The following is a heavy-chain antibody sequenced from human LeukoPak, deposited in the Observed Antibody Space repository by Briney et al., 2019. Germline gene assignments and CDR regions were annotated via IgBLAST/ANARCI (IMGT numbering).Heavy chain of an antibody. CDR1: GFTFSSCW. V-gene: IGHV3-74*01. J-gene: IGHJ3*02. CDR3: ARSCGYAFDI. D-gene: IGHD3-22*01. Sequence: PGGSLRLSCAASGFTFSSCWMHWVRQVPGKGLVWVSHINTDGSSTTYADSVKGRFTISRDNAKNTLYLQMNSLRAEDTAVYYCARSCGYAFDIWGRGTMVTVSS. CDR2: INTDGSST.